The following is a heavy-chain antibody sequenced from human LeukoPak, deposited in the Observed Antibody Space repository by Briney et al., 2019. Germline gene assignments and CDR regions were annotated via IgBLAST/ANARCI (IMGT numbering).Heavy chain of an antibody. J-gene: IGHJ6*02. D-gene: IGHD6-6*01. CDR1: GFTFSSYA. Sequence: GGSLRLSCAASGFTFSSYAMSWVRQAPGKGLVWVSAISGSGGSTYYADSVKGRFTISRDNSKNTLYLQMNSLRAEDTAVYYCAKCDSSSLYHYYGMDVWGQGTMVIVSS. V-gene: IGHV3-23*01. CDR3: AKCDSSSLYHYYGMDV. CDR2: ISGSGGST.